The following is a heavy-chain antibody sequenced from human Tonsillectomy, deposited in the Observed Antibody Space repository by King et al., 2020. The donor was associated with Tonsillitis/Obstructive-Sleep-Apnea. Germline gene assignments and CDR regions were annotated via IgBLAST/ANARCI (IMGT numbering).Heavy chain of an antibody. CDR3: ARQFQRYQRES. J-gene: IGHJ5*02. CDR2: IYYSGST. CDR1: GGSISSSSYY. V-gene: IGHV4-39*01. Sequence: QLQESGPGLVKPSETLSLTCTVSGGSISSSSYYWGWIRQPPGKGLEWIGSIYYSGSTYYNPSLKSRVTISVDTSKNQFSLKLSSVTAADTAVYYCARQFQRYQRESWGQGTLGTVSS. D-gene: IGHD3-10*01.